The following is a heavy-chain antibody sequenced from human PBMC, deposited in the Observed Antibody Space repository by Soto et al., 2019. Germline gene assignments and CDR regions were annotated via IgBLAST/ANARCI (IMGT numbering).Heavy chain of an antibody. CDR2: IYYSGST. J-gene: IGHJ3*02. CDR3: ARRYGSFFDI. CDR1: GGSISSYY. D-gene: IGHD3-10*01. V-gene: IGHV4-59*08. Sequence: SETLSLTCTVSGGSISSYYWSWIRQPPGKGLEWIGYIYYSGSTNYNPSLKSRVTISVDTSKNQFSLKLSSVTATDTAVYYCARRYGSFFDIWGQGTMVTVSS.